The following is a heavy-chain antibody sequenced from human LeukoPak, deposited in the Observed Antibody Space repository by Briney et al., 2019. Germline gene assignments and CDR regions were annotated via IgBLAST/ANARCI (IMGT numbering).Heavy chain of an antibody. V-gene: IGHV4-39*01. CDR1: GGSISSSSYY. J-gene: IGHJ4*02. Sequence: SETLSLTCTVSGGSISSSSYYWGWIRQPPGKGLEWIGSIYYSGSTYYNPSLKSRVTISADTSKNQFSLKLSSLTAADTAVYYCARNPLVLDWGQGTLVTVSS. CDR3: ARNPLVLD. CDR2: IYYSGST.